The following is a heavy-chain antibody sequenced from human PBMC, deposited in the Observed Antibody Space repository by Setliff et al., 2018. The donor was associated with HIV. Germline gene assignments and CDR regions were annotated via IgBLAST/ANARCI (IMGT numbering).Heavy chain of an antibody. CDR2: LRFDGSNK. CDR1: GFTFSNYG. Sequence: GGSLRLSCAAFGFTFSNYGMHWVRQAPGKGLEWVAFLRFDGSNKSYGDSVKGRFTISRDNSKNTLYVQMNSLRAEDTAVYYCARDQWGYSYGYYYYYYMDVWGKGTTVTVSS. CDR3: ARDQWGYSYGYYYYYYMDV. V-gene: IGHV3-30*02. D-gene: IGHD5-18*01. J-gene: IGHJ6*03.